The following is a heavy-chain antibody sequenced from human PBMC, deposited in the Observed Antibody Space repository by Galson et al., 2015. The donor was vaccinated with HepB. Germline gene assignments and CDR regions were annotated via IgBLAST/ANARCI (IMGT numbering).Heavy chain of an antibody. V-gene: IGHV3-9*01. D-gene: IGHD5-24*01. J-gene: IGHJ3*02. CDR1: GFTFDDYA. Sequence: SLRLSCAASGFTFDDYAMHWVRQAPGKGLEWVSGISWNSGSIGYADSVKGRFTISRDNAKNSLYLQMNSLRAEDTALYYCAKDNQGGASGDGYNADAFDIWGQGTMVTVSS. CDR2: ISWNSGSI. CDR3: AKDNQGGASGDGYNADAFDI.